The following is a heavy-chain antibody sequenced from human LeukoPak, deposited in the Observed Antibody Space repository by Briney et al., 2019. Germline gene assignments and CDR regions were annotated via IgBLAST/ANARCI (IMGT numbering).Heavy chain of an antibody. CDR1: GGTFSSYA. V-gene: IGHV1-69*13. J-gene: IGHJ5*02. Sequence: SVKVSCKASGGTFSSYAISWVRQAPGQGLEWMGGIIPIFGTANYAQKFQGRVTITADESTSTAYMELSSLRSEDTAVYYCARAGVEYSSSPANWFDPWGQGTLVTVSS. CDR3: ARAGVEYSSSPANWFDP. CDR2: IIPIFGTA. D-gene: IGHD6-6*01.